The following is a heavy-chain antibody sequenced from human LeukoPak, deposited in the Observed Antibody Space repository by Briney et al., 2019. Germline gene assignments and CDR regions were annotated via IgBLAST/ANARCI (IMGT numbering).Heavy chain of an antibody. D-gene: IGHD1-26*01. J-gene: IGHJ3*02. CDR1: GYSISRGYY. CDR3: ARSATIRVFDI. V-gene: IGHV4-38-2*01. CDR2: IYHSGST. Sequence: SETLSLTCAVSGYSISRGYYWGWIRQPPGKGLEGIGSIYHSGSTYYNPSLKSRVTISVDTSKNQFSLKLSSVTAADTAVYYCARSATIRVFDIWGQGTMVTVSS.